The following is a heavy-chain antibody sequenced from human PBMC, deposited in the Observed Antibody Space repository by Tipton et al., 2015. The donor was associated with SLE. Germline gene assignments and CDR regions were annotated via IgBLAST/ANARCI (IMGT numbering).Heavy chain of an antibody. D-gene: IGHD6-6*01. CDR1: GHSVSRGYY. V-gene: IGHV4-38-2*02. Sequence: TLSLTCAVSGHSVSRGYYWGWIRQPTGKGLEWIGSIYYTGTTYYNPSLKSRVTISFDTSKNHFSLKLSSVTAADTAVYYCARERSSSVEYWGQGTLVTVSS. J-gene: IGHJ4*02. CDR3: ARERSSSVEY. CDR2: IYYTGTT.